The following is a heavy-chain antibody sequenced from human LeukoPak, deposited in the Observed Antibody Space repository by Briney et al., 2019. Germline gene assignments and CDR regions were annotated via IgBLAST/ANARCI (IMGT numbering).Heavy chain of an antibody. J-gene: IGHJ4*02. Sequence: SVKVSCKASGGTFSSYAISWVRQAPGQGLEWMGRIIPIFGTANYAQKFQGRVTITTDESTSTAYMELSSLRSEDTAVYYCARDSHYGDYASPLFDYWGQGTLVTVSS. CDR3: ARDSHYGDYASPLFDY. V-gene: IGHV1-69*05. D-gene: IGHD4-17*01. CDR1: GGTFSSYA. CDR2: IIPIFGTA.